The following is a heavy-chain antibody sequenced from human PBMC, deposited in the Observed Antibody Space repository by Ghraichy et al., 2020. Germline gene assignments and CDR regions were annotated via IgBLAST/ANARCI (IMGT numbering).Heavy chain of an antibody. J-gene: IGHJ5*02. CDR1: GGSVSSGSYY. CDR2: IYYSGST. V-gene: IGHV4-61*01. D-gene: IGHD1-26*01. CDR3: ASRVFIVGASWFDP. Sequence: SETLSLTCTVSGGSVSSGSYYWSWIRQPPGKGLEWIGYIYYSGSTNYNPSLKSRVTISVDTSKNQFSLKLSSVTAADTAVYYCASRVFIVGASWFDPWGQGTLVTVSS.